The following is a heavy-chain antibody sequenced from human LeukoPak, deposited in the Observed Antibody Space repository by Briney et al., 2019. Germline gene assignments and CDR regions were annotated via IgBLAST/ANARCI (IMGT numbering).Heavy chain of an antibody. Sequence: GVSLRLSCTASGFTFSDFYMSWIRQAPGQGLEWVLYISRSGSAIYYADSVKVRFTISRDNGKNSLYLQMNRLRAKDTAVYYCARQPTAAGSQWGERTLVTVSS. D-gene: IGHD6-13*01. CDR2: ISRSGSAI. CDR3: ARQPTAAGSQ. CDR1: GFTFSDFY. J-gene: IGHJ4*02. V-gene: IGHV3-11*01.